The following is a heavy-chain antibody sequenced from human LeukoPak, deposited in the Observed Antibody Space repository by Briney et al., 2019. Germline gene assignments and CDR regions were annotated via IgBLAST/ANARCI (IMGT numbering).Heavy chain of an antibody. V-gene: IGHV3-9*01. CDR3: AKGLTVRGVPFDY. D-gene: IGHD3-10*01. Sequence: PGGSLRLSCAASGFTFDDYAMHWVRHAPGKGLEWVSGISWNSGSIGYADSVKGRFTISRDNAKNSLYLQMNSLRAEDTALYYCAKGLTVRGVPFDYWGQGTLVTVSS. CDR1: GFTFDDYA. J-gene: IGHJ4*02. CDR2: ISWNSGSI.